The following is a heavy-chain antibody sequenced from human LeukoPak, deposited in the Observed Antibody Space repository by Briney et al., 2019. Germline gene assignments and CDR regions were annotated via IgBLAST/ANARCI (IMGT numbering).Heavy chain of an antibody. CDR2: IHYTGSA. CDR3: TREYSAHSDF. J-gene: IGHJ4*02. CDR1: GGSISTNNYY. D-gene: IGHD4-11*01. Sequence: SETLSLTCTVSGGSISTNNYYWNWIRQPPEQGLEWIGSIHYTGSAWYTPSLKSRVTISVDTSKNQFCLRLNSVTAADTAVYFCTREYSAHSDFWGQGALVTVSS. V-gene: IGHV4-39*02.